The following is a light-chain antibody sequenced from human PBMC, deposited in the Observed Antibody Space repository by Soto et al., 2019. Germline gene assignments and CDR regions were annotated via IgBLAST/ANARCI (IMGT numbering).Light chain of an antibody. V-gene: IGLV3-21*01. CDR1: NIGSKS. J-gene: IGLJ3*02. Sequence: SYELTQPPSVSVAPGKTASVACGGSNIGSKSVHWYQKKSGQAPVLVMYYDSDRPSGIPERFSGSNSGNTATLTISRVEAGDEDDYYRQVWDSSGHVVFGGGTKVTVL. CDR3: QVWDSSGHVV. CDR2: YDS.